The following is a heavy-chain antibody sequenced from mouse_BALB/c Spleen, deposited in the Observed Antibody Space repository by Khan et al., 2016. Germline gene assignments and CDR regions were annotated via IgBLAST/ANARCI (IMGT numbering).Heavy chain of an antibody. CDR1: GDSINSNY. Sequence: EVQLQESGPSLVKPSQTLSLTCSVTGDSINSNYWNWIRNFPGNKLEYMGYISYSGSTYYNPSLKSRISITRDTSKNQYYLQLNYVTTQETATYYCAKYGRDAMDYWGQGTSVTVSS. D-gene: IGHD1-1*01. CDR3: AKYGRDAMDY. J-gene: IGHJ4*01. V-gene: IGHV3-8*02. CDR2: ISYSGST.